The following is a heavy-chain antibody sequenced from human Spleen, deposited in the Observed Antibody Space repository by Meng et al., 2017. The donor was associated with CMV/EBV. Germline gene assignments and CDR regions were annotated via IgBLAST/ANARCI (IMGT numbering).Heavy chain of an antibody. CDR1: YTFTNDG. Sequence: YTFTNDGVSWVRQAPGQGLEWMGWISPYNGNRIYAQKFQDKFTMTTDTSTTTAFMELKSLRSDDTAVYYCARDPLAQQQLVRNWFDPWGQGTLVTVSS. J-gene: IGHJ5*02. V-gene: IGHV1-18*01. CDR3: ARDPLAQQQLVRNWFDP. CDR2: ISPYNGNR. D-gene: IGHD6-13*01.